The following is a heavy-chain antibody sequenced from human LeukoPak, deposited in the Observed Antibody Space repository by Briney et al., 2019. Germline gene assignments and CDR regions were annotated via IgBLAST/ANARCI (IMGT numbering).Heavy chain of an antibody. D-gene: IGHD5-24*01. V-gene: IGHV1-69*05. Sequence: GASVKVSCKASGGTFSSYAISWVRQAPGQGLEWMGRIIPIFGTANYAQKFQGRVTITTDESTSTAYMELSSLRSDDTAVYYCARGVPIRDYYYYYMDVWGKGTTVTVSS. CDR1: GGTFSSYA. CDR3: ARGVPIRDYYYYYMDV. CDR2: IIPIFGTA. J-gene: IGHJ6*03.